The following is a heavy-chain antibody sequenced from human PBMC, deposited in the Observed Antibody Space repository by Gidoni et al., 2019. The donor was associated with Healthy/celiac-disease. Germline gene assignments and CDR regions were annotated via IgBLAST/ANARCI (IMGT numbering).Heavy chain of an antibody. CDR2: IIPIFGTA. J-gene: IGHJ5*02. CDR1: GGTFSSYA. V-gene: IGHV1-69*01. CDR3: ARDGKMTTVTTGDNWFDP. Sequence: QVQLVQSGAEVKKPGSSVKVSCKASGGTFSSYAISWVRQAPGQGPEWRGGIIPIFGTANDAQKFQGRVTITADESTSTAYMELSSLRSEDTAVYYCARDGKMTTVTTGDNWFDPWGQGTLVTVSS. D-gene: IGHD4-17*01.